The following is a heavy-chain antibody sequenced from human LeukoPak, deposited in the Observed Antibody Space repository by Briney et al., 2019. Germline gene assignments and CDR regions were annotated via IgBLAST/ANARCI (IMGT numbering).Heavy chain of an antibody. CDR2: IYYSGST. V-gene: IGHV4-59*01. D-gene: IGHD2-15*01. CDR3: ARDRGRYCSGGSCYSGDWFDP. Sequence: PSETLSLTCTVSGGSISSYYWSWIRQPPGKGLEWIGYIYYSGSTNYNPSLKSRVTISVDTSKNQFSLKLSSVTAADTAVYYCARDRGRYCSGGSCYSGDWFDPWGQGTLVTVSS. J-gene: IGHJ5*02. CDR1: GGSISSYY.